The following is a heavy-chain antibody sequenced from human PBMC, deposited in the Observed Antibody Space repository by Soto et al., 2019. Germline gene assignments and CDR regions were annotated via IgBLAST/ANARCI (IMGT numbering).Heavy chain of an antibody. CDR3: ARDRSTYGGGGTGEVKENWFDP. D-gene: IGHD2-8*01. V-gene: IGHV4-61*01. J-gene: IGHJ5*02. Sequence: PSGTLSLTCTVSGGSVXSXXXXXXXXXXPPGKGLEWIGYAYYSGDTGYNPSLKSRVTMAVDTSKNQVSLKLSSVTAADTAVYYCARDRSTYGGGGTGEVKENWFDPWGQGALVTVSS. CDR2: AYYSGDT. CDR1: GGSVXSXXXX.